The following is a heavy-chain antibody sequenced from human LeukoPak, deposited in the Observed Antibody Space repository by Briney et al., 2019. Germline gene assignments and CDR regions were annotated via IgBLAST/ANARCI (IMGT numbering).Heavy chain of an antibody. D-gene: IGHD3-22*01. CDR3: AKGGNYYDRALDC. CDR2: ISDSGGGT. Sequence: GGSLRLSCAASGFSFSSYAMSWVRQAPGKGLEWVSTISDSGGGTFYADSVRGRFTISRDNSKNTLSLQVNSLRAEDTAVYYCAKGGNYYDRALDCWGQGTLVTVSA. J-gene: IGHJ4*02. CDR1: GFSFSSYA. V-gene: IGHV3-23*01.